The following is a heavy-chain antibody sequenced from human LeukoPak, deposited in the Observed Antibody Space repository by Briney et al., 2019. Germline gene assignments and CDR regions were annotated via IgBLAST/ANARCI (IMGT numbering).Heavy chain of an antibody. CDR3: VKGRVVPAAPLDY. D-gene: IGHD2-2*01. Sequence: PGGSLRLSCSASGFTFSSYAMHWVRQAPGKGLEYVSAISSNGGGTYYADSVKGRFTISRDNSKNTLYLQMSSLRAEDTAVYYCVKGRVVPAAPLDYWGQGTLVTVSS. CDR2: ISSNGGGT. CDR1: GFTFSSYA. V-gene: IGHV3-64D*06. J-gene: IGHJ4*02.